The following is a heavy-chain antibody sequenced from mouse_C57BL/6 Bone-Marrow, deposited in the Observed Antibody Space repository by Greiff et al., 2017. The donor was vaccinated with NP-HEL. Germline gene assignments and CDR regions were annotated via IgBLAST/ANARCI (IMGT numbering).Heavy chain of an antibody. CDR1: GFSFNTYA. Sequence: EVQLVESGGGLVQPKGSLKLSCAASGFSFNTYAMNWVRQAPGKGLEWVARIRSKSNNYATYYADSVKDRFTISRDDSESMLYLQMNNLKTEDTAMYYCVRLNPRHYYGSSYGYFDVWGTGTTVTVSS. J-gene: IGHJ1*03. CDR3: VRLNPRHYYGSSYGYFDV. CDR2: IRSKSNNYAT. V-gene: IGHV10-1*01. D-gene: IGHD1-1*01.